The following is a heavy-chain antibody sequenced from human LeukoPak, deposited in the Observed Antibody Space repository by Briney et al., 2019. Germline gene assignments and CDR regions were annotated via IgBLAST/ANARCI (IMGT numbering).Heavy chain of an antibody. D-gene: IGHD3-22*01. CDR1: GYTFTSYD. J-gene: IGHJ4*02. CDR3: AVNYYDSSGPLN. CDR2: MNPNSGNT. V-gene: IGHV1-8*03. Sequence: ASVKVSCKASGYTFTSYDINWVRQATGQGLEWMGWMNPNSGNTGYAQKFHGRVTITRNTSISTAYMELSSLRSEDTAVYYCAVNYYDSSGPLNWGQGTLVTVSS.